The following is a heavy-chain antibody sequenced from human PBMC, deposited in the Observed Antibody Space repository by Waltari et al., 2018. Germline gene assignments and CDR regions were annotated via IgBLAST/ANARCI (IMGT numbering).Heavy chain of an antibody. D-gene: IGHD6-6*01. CDR3: ARDREYSSQVAGYYGMDV. CDR2: IIPIFGTA. V-gene: IGHV1-69*01. J-gene: IGHJ6*02. Sequence: QVQLVQSGAEVKKPGSSVKVSCKASGGTFSSYAISWVRPAPGQGLEWMGGIIPIFGTANYAQKFQGRVTITADESTSTAYMELSSLRSEDTAVYYCARDREYSSQVAGYYGMDVWGQGTTVTVSS. CDR1: GGTFSSYA.